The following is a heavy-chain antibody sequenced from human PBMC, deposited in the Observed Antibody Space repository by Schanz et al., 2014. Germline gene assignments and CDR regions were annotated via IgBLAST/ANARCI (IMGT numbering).Heavy chain of an antibody. Sequence: EVQLVESGGGVVRPGGSLRLSCAASGFGFDDYAMSWVRQAPGKGLEWVSGSSWNSGSIGYADSVKGRFTTSRDNGKKSMYLQMNSRRAEDAAVYDCARLDSSSWYPRYWGQGTLVSVSS. V-gene: IGHV3-20*01. CDR1: GFGFDDYA. D-gene: IGHD6-13*01. J-gene: IGHJ4*02. CDR3: ARLDSSSWYPRY. CDR2: SSWNSGSI.